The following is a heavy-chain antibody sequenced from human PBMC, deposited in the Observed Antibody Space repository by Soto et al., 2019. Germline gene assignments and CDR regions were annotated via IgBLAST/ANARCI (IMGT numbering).Heavy chain of an antibody. CDR1: GFTFSSYA. Sequence: GGSLRLSCAASGFTFSSYAMSWVRQAPGKGLEWVSAISGSGGSTYYADSVKGRFTISRDNSKNTLYLQMNSLRAEDTAVSYCANCIAARPYYYYGMDVWGQGTTVTVSS. D-gene: IGHD6-6*01. J-gene: IGHJ6*02. V-gene: IGHV3-23*01. CDR3: ANCIAARPYYYYGMDV. CDR2: ISGSGGST.